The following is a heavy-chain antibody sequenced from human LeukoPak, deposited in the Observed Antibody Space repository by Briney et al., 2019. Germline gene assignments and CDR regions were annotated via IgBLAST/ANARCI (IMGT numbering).Heavy chain of an antibody. CDR3: VRYGRRANDQPFDV. V-gene: IGHV3-30*04. Sequence: GGSLRLSCAASGFTFRSYAMHWVRQAPGKGLEWEAAISYDGSNKKYADSVTGRFTVSRDHAKNSLFLQMNSLRAEDTAVYYCVRYGRRANDQPFDVWGQGTMVTVSS. D-gene: IGHD1-1*01. CDR2: ISYDGSNK. J-gene: IGHJ3*01. CDR1: GFTFRSYA.